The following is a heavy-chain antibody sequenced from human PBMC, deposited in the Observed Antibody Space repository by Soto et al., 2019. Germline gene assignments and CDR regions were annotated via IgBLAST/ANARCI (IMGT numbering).Heavy chain of an antibody. CDR2: IYWDDDK. Sequence: QITLKESGPTLVKPTQTLTLTCTFSGFSLSTSGVGVGWIRQPPGKALEWLALIYWDDDKRYSPSLKSRLTITKDTSKNQVVLTMTTMDPVDTATYYCAQRRGYDGGVSFDYWGQGTLVTVSS. CDR3: AQRRGYDGGVSFDY. V-gene: IGHV2-5*02. CDR1: GFSLSTSGVG. D-gene: IGHD5-12*01. J-gene: IGHJ4*02.